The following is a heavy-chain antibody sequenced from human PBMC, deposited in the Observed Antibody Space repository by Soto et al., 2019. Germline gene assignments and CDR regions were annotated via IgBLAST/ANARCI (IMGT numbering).Heavy chain of an antibody. Sequence: QVQLVQSGAEVKKPGSSVKVSCKASGGTFSSYAISWVRQAPGQGLEWMGGIIPIFGTANYAQKFQGRVTITADESTSTAYMELSSLRSEDTAVYYCARGRRSGPTDYYYGMDVWGQGTTVTVSS. J-gene: IGHJ6*02. CDR3: ARGRRSGPTDYYYGMDV. CDR2: IIPIFGTA. V-gene: IGHV1-69*12. CDR1: GGTFSSYA.